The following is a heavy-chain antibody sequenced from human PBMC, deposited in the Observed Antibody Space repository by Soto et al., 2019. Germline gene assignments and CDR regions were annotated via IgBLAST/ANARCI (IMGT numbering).Heavy chain of an antibody. CDR2: IRSKANSYAT. J-gene: IGHJ3*02. V-gene: IGHV3-73*01. D-gene: IGHD3-22*01. CDR3: TRLSLDTYSSGTDDAFDI. Sequence: GGSLRLSCAASGFTFSGSAMHWVRQASGKGLEWVGRIRSKANSYATAYAASVKGRFTISRDDSKNTAYLQMNSLKTEDTAVYYCTRLSLDTYSSGTDDAFDIWGQGTMVTVSS. CDR1: GFTFSGSA.